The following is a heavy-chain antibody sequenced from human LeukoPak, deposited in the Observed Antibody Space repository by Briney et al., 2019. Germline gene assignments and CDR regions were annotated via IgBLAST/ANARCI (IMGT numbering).Heavy chain of an antibody. Sequence: GGSLRLSCAASGFTFSSYGMHWVRQAPGKGLEWVAVISYDGSNKYYADSVKGRFTISRDNSKNTLYLQMNSLRAEDTAVYYCAKDRKASGSYPPGNYYYGMDVWGQGTTVTVSS. CDR1: GFTFSSYG. D-gene: IGHD1-26*01. V-gene: IGHV3-30*18. J-gene: IGHJ6*02. CDR2: ISYDGSNK. CDR3: AKDRKASGSYPPGNYYYGMDV.